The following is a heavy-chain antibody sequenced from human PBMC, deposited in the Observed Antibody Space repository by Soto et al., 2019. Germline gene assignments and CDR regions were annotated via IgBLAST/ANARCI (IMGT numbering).Heavy chain of an antibody. CDR3: ARCYYVVVTAICY. V-gene: IGHV3-30-3*01. D-gene: IGHD2-21*02. J-gene: IGHJ4*02. CDR2: ISYDGSNK. CDR1: GFTFSSYA. Sequence: GGSLRLSCAASGFTFSSYAMHWVRQAPGKGLEWVAVISYDGSNKYYADSVKGRFTISRDNSKNTLYLQMNSLRAEDTAVYYCARCYYVVVTAICYWGQGTLVTVSS.